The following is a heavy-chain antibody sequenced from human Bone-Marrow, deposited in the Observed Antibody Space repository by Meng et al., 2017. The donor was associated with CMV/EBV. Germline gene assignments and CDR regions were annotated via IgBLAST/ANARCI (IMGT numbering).Heavy chain of an antibody. CDR1: GFTFSSYW. J-gene: IGHJ3*02. CDR3: ARSLITMIVVVHDAFDI. D-gene: IGHD3-22*01. CDR2: INSDGSST. Sequence: GESLKISCAASGFTFSSYWMHWVRQAPGKGLVWVSRINSDGSSTSYADSVKGRFTISRDNAKNTLYLQMNSLRAEDTAVYYCARSLITMIVVVHDAFDIWGQGTMVTVSS. V-gene: IGHV3-74*01.